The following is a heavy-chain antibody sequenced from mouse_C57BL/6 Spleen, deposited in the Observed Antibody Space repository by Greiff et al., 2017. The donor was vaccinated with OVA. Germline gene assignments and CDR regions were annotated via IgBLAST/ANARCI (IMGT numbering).Heavy chain of an antibody. Sequence: VQLQQSGAELVRPGASVKMSCKASGYTFTSYTMHWVKQRPGQGLEWIGYINPSSGYTKYNQKFKDKATLTSDKSSSTAYMQLSSLTSEDSAVYYCAREESLAMDYWGQGTSVTVSS. CDR1: GYTFTSYT. CDR2: INPSSGYT. J-gene: IGHJ4*01. D-gene: IGHD6-2*01. V-gene: IGHV1-4*01. CDR3: AREESLAMDY.